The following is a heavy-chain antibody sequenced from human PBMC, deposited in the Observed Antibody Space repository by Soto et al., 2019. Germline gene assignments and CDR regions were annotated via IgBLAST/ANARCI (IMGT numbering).Heavy chain of an antibody. CDR1: GGSISSSSYY. D-gene: IGHD3-3*01. Sequence: PSETLSLTCTVSGGSISSSSYYWGWIRQPPGKGLEWIGSIYYSGSTYYNPSLKSRVTISVDTSKNQFSLKLSSVTAADKAVYYCASQYYDFWSGYSNWFDPWGQGTLVTVSS. V-gene: IGHV4-39*01. J-gene: IGHJ5*02. CDR3: ASQYYDFWSGYSNWFDP. CDR2: IYYSGST.